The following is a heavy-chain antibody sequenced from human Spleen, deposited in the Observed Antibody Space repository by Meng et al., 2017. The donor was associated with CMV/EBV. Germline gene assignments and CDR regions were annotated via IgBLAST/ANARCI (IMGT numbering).Heavy chain of an antibody. V-gene: IGHV1-2*02. Sequence: ASVKVSCKTSGYTFTGHYMYWVRQAPGQGLEWMGWINPNSGGTNYAQKFQGRVTMTRDTSISTAYMELSRLRSDDTAVYYCARDGGSYPDYWGQGTLVTVSS. J-gene: IGHJ4*02. CDR3: ARDGGSYPDY. CDR2: INPNSGGT. CDR1: GYTFTGHY. D-gene: IGHD1-26*01.